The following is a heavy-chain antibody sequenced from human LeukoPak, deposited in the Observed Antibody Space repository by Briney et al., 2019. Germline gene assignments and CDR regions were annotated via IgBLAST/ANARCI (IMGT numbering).Heavy chain of an antibody. Sequence: GGSLRLSCAASRFTLSTYWMSWVRQAPGKGLEWVAHIKQDGSQEYYVDSVKGRFTISRDSAKNSLYLQMNSLRAEDTAVYYCARGVPYDSWSGPHYSDYWGQGTLVTVSS. J-gene: IGHJ4*02. CDR1: RFTLSTYW. V-gene: IGHV3-7*01. D-gene: IGHD3-3*01. CDR3: ARGVPYDSWSGPHYSDY. CDR2: IKQDGSQE.